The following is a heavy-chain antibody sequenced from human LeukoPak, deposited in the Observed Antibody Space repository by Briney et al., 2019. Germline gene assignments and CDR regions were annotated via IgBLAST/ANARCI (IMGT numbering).Heavy chain of an antibody. CDR3: ARTPRIAARPYYYYYMDV. Sequence: ASVKISSTASGYTFTGYYMHWVRQAPGQGLEWRWRINTHSGGTNYAQKFQGRVTMTRDTSISTAYMELSRLRSDDTAVYYCARTPRIAARPYYYYYMDVWGKGTTVTVSS. CDR2: INTHSGGT. D-gene: IGHD6-6*01. J-gene: IGHJ6*03. V-gene: IGHV1-2*06. CDR1: GYTFTGYY.